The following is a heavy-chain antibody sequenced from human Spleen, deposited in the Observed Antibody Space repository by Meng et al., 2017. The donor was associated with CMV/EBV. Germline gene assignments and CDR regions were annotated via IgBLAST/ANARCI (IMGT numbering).Heavy chain of an antibody. CDR2: INHSGST. D-gene: IGHD3-22*01. CDR3: AREGYYDSSGLSGFYYYYGMDV. J-gene: IGHJ6*02. CDR1: GGSFSGYY. V-gene: IGHV4-34*01. Sequence: SETLSLTCAVYGGSFSGYYWSWIRQPPGKGLEWIGEINHSGSTNYNPSLKSRVTISVDTSKNQFSLKLSSVTAADTAVYYCAREGYYDSSGLSGFYYYYGMDVWGQGTTVTAP.